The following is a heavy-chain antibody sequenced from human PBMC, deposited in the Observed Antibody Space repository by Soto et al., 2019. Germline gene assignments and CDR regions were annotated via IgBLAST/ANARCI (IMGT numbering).Heavy chain of an antibody. J-gene: IGHJ4*02. CDR2: INPNSGGA. D-gene: IGHD5-12*01. V-gene: IGHV1-2*04. CDR3: ARSGGGYDLGDY. CDR1: GYTFIGYY. Sequence: QVQLVMTGAEVKKPGASVKVSCKASGYTFIGYYIHGVRQAPGQGLEWMGWINPNSGGAKYSQKFQAWVTMTSDTSISTAYMELSRLKSDDTAVYYCARSGGGYDLGDYWGQGTLVTVSS.